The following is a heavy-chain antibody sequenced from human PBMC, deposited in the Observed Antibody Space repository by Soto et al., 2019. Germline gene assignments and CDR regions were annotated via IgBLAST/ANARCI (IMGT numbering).Heavy chain of an antibody. J-gene: IGHJ4*02. CDR3: ARGPRGYSYGRLDY. Sequence: SETLSLTCTVSGGSISSGGYYWSWIRQPPGKGLEWIGEINHSGSTNYNPSLKSRVTISVDTSKNQFSLKLSSVTAADTAVYYCARGPRGYSYGRLDYWGQGTLVTVSS. CDR1: GGSISSGGYY. V-gene: IGHV4-39*07. D-gene: IGHD5-18*01. CDR2: INHSGST.